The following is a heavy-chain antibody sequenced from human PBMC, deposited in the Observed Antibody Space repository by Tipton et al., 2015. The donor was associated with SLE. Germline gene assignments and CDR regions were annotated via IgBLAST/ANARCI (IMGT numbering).Heavy chain of an antibody. CDR1: GDSISSHH. D-gene: IGHD3-22*01. V-gene: IGHV4-59*11. Sequence: TLSLTCTVPGDSISSHHWSWIRQAPGKGLEWIGYIYYSGSTNYSPSLKSRVTISVDTSKNQFSLKLTPVTTADTAVYYCAREKSGYYDTLGAFDIWGQGTMVTVSS. CDR3: AREKSGYYDTLGAFDI. J-gene: IGHJ3*02. CDR2: IYYSGST.